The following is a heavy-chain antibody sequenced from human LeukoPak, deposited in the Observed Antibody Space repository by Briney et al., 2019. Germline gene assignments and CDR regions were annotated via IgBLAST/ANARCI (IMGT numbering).Heavy chain of an antibody. V-gene: IGHV1-2*02. CDR3: ATWAPYSSSWYTTLYYFDY. D-gene: IGHD6-13*01. CDR1: GYTFTGYY. Sequence: GASVKVSCKASGYTFTGYYMHWVRQAPGQGLEWMGWINPNSGGTNYAQKFRGRVTMTRDTSISTAYMELSRLRSDDTAVYYCATWAPYSSSWYTTLYYFDYWGQRTLVTVSS. J-gene: IGHJ4*02. CDR2: INPNSGGT.